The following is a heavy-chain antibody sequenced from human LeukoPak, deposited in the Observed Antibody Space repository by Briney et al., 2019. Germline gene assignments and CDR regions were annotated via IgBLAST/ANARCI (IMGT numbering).Heavy chain of an antibody. D-gene: IGHD3-22*01. J-gene: IGHJ4*02. CDR3: VKGSEAYCDSKSDY. Sequence: TGGSLRLSCSASGFTFSSYAMHWVRQAPGNGLEYVSAISSNGGTIYYADSAKGRFTISRDNSKNTLYLQMSSLRVEDMAVYYCVKGSEAYCDSKSDYWGQGTLVTVSS. CDR2: ISSNGGTI. V-gene: IGHV3-64D*09. CDR1: GFTFSSYA.